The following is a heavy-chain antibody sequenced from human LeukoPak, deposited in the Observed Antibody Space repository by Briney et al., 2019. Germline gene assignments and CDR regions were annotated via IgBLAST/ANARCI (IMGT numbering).Heavy chain of an antibody. CDR2: ITDSGDYT. D-gene: IGHD2-8*01. J-gene: IGHJ4*02. CDR3: AKDTSIGKYCTNGVCSPFDY. CDR1: GFTFSSYA. V-gene: IGHV3-23*01. Sequence: GGSLRLSCAGSGFTFSSYAMSWVRQAPGQGLEWVSVITDSGDYTSYADSVRGRFTISRDNSRNTLYLQMISLRPEDTAVYYCAKDTSIGKYCTNGVCSPFDYWGQGTLVTVSS.